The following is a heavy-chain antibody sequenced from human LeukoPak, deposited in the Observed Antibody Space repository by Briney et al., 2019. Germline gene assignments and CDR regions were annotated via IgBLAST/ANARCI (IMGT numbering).Heavy chain of an antibody. CDR3: ARSVKMPTIVH. Sequence: ASVKVSCKASGYTFTTYYMHWVRQAPGQGLHWMGIINPSGGSTSYAQKFQGRVTITRDTSTSTVYMELSSLRSDDTAIYYCARSVKMPTIVHWGQGTLVTVSS. D-gene: IGHD5-24*01. CDR1: GYTFTTYY. J-gene: IGHJ4*02. CDR2: INPSGGST. V-gene: IGHV1-46*03.